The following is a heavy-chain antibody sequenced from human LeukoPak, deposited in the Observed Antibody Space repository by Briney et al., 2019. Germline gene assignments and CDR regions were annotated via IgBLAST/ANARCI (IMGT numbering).Heavy chain of an antibody. J-gene: IGHJ4*02. CDR1: GGSISSSSYY. V-gene: IGHV4-39*07. CDR2: IYYSGST. Sequence: SETLSLTCTVSGGSISSSSYYWAWIRQPPGTGLEWIGSIYYSGSTYYNPSLKSRVTMSIDTSKKQFSLKLRTATAADTAVYYCARIEDVTRGYNHAYYFDYWGQGTLVTVSS. D-gene: IGHD5-18*01. CDR3: ARIEDVTRGYNHAYYFDY.